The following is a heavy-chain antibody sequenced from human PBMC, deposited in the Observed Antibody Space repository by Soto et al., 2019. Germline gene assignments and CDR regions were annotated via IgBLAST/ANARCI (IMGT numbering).Heavy chain of an antibody. CDR3: ARTWELIKFDY. D-gene: IGHD1-26*01. J-gene: IGHJ4*02. V-gene: IGHV4-30-2*01. CDR1: GGSIRGSSYS. CDR2: IYDTGST. Sequence: QLQLQESGSALVKPSQTLSLTCAVSGGSIRGSSYSWSWIRQPPGKGLEWIGYIYDTGSTYYNPSLKSRVTISVDTSKNQFSLNVNPVTDADTAVYYCARTWELIKFDYWGQGTRVTVSS.